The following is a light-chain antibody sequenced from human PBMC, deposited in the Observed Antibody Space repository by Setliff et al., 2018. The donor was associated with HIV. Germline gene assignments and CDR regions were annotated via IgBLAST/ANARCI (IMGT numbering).Light chain of an antibody. J-gene: IGLJ1*01. V-gene: IGLV2-11*01. Sequence: QSVLTQPRSVSGSPGQSVSISCSGTSSDVGGFNSVTWFQQHPGKAPKLVIYDVTKRPSGVPDRFSGSKSANTASLTVSGLQAEDEADYYCSAYAGSNNYGVFGTGTKVT. CDR1: SSDVGGFNS. CDR2: DVT. CDR3: SAYAGSNNYGV.